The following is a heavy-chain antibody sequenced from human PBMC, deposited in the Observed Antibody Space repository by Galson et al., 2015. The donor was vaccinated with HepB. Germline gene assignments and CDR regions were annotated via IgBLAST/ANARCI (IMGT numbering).Heavy chain of an antibody. V-gene: IGHV5-51*01. Sequence: QSGAEVKKPGESLKISCKGSGYRFTNYWIGWVRQIPGKGLEWMGIIYPGDSDTRYSPSFQGQVTISADQSISTAYLQWSSLKASDTAMYYCARARSSWTSDCDYWGQGTLVTVSS. D-gene: IGHD6-13*01. J-gene: IGHJ4*02. CDR1: GYRFTNYW. CDR2: IYPGDSDT. CDR3: ARARSSWTSDCDY.